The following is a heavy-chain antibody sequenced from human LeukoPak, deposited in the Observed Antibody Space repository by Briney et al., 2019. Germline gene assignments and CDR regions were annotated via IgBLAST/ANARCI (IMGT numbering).Heavy chain of an antibody. CDR2: IYYSGST. Sequence: SETLSLTCTVSGGSITSYYWSWIRHPPGKGLEYIGYIYYSGSTNYSPSLKSRLTMSLDSSKNQFSLRLSSVTAADTAIYYCARRLSGYFSTFDYWGPGNMVTVSS. V-gene: IGHV4-59*08. CDR3: ARRLSGYFSTFDY. CDR1: GGSITSYY. D-gene: IGHD3-22*01. J-gene: IGHJ4*02.